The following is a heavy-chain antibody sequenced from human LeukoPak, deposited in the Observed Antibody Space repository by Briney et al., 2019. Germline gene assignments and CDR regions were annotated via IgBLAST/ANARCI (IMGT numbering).Heavy chain of an antibody. CDR2: IRRKASGGTT. CDR3: TRRDDYNRPFDY. J-gene: IGHJ4*02. CDR1: VFTFGDYP. Sequence: GGSLRLSCTAPVFTFGDYPMSWVRQAPGKGLEWVGFIRRKASGGTTEYAASVKGRFTISRDDSKSIAYLQMNSLKTEDTAVYFCTRRDDYNRPFDYWGQGTLVTVSS. V-gene: IGHV3-49*04. D-gene: IGHD5-24*01.